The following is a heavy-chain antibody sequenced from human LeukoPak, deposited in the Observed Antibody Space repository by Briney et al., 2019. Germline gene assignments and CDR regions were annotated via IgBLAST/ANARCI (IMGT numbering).Heavy chain of an antibody. Sequence: PGGSLRLSCVASGFTFSSYGMHWVRQAPGKGLEWVAVISYDGSNKYYADSVKGRFTISRDNSKNTLYLQMNSLRAEDTAVYYCAKDYSKYCSSTSCYSPFYFDHWGQGTLVTVSS. V-gene: IGHV3-30*18. J-gene: IGHJ4*02. CDR2: ISYDGSNK. CDR3: AKDYSKYCSSTSCYSPFYFDH. D-gene: IGHD2-2*02. CDR1: GFTFSSYG.